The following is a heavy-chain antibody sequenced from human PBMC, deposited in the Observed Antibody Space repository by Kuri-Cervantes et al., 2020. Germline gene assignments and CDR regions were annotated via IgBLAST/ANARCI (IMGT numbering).Heavy chain of an antibody. CDR2: IYSGGST. Sequence: GGSLRLSCAASGFTVSSNYMSWVRQAPGKGLEWVSVIYSGGSTYYADSVQGRFSVSRDNAMKSVSLQMNGLRPEDSGIYFCARGSVGASNYGMDVWGQGTSVTVSS. CDR1: GFTVSSNY. V-gene: IGHV3-53*01. J-gene: IGHJ6*02. D-gene: IGHD1-26*01. CDR3: ARGSVGASNYGMDV.